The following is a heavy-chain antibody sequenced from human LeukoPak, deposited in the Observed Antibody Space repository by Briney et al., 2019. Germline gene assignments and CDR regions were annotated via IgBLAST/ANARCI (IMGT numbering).Heavy chain of an antibody. D-gene: IGHD5-12*01. J-gene: IGHJ6*02. CDR2: ISYDGSNK. CDR1: GFTFSSYG. V-gene: IGHV3-30*18. Sequence: GGSLRLSCAASGFTFSSYGMHWVRQAPGKGLEWVAVISYDGSNKYYADSVKGRFTISKDNSKNTLYLQMNSLRAEDTAVYYCAKILYSGYESTDYYYYGMDVWGQGTTVTVSS. CDR3: AKILYSGYESTDYYYYGMDV.